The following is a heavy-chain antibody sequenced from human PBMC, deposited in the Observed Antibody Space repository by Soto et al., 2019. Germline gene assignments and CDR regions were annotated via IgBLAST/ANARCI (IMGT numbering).Heavy chain of an antibody. J-gene: IGHJ4*02. Sequence: GGSLRLSCAASGFTFSSYEMNWVRQAPGKGLEWVSYISSSGSTIYYADSVKGRFTISRDNAKNSLYLQMNSLRAEDTAVYYCARGETDLGDFDYWGQGTLVTVSS. CDR2: ISSSGSTI. D-gene: IGHD1-1*01. V-gene: IGHV3-48*03. CDR1: GFTFSSYE. CDR3: ARGETDLGDFDY.